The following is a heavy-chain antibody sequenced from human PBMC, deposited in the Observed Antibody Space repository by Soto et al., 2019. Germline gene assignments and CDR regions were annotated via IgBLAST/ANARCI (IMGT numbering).Heavy chain of an antibody. CDR1: GGSMRNYF. V-gene: IGHV4-59*01. CDR2: IHYSGTT. Sequence: SETLSLTCTVSGGSMRNYFWTWIRQPPGKGLEWIGYIHYSGTTSFFPSYNPSLRSRVTISEDTSKNQFSLKLLSVTTADTAGYFCAAGEASSRNLAPYYLDFWGQGTLVTVS. CDR3: AAGEASSRNLAPYYLDF. D-gene: IGHD6-13*01. J-gene: IGHJ4*02.